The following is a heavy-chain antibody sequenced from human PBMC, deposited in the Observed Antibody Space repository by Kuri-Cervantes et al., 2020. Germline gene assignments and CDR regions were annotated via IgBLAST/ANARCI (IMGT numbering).Heavy chain of an antibody. V-gene: IGHV3-30*03. J-gene: IGHJ4*02. CDR3: ARAESPQAPHIVVVPAARTNPPSFDY. CDR2: ISYDGSNK. Sequence: GGSLRLSCAASGFTFSSYGMHWVRQAPGKGLEWVAVISYDGSNKYYADSVKGRFTISRDNSKNSLYLQMNSLRAEDTAVYYCARAESPQAPHIVVVPAARTNPPSFDYWGQGTLVTVSS. CDR1: GFTFSSYG. D-gene: IGHD2-2*01.